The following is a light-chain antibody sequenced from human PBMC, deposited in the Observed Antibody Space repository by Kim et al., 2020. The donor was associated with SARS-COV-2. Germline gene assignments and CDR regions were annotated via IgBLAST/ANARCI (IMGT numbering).Light chain of an antibody. CDR1: QGVRNNY. V-gene: IGKV3-20*01. Sequence: APGERATLSCRASQGVRNNYLAWYQQKPGQAPRLLIYGASSRATGIPDRFSGSESGIDFTLTISRLEPEDFAVYYCHQYGSSRWTFGQGTKVDIK. CDR2: GAS. CDR3: HQYGSSRWT. J-gene: IGKJ1*01.